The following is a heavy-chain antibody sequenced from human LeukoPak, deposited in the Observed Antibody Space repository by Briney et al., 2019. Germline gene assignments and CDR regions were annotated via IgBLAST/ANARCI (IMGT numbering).Heavy chain of an antibody. CDR1: GFTFDDYG. Sequence: GGSLRLSCAASGFTFDDYGMSWVRQAPGKGLEWVSGINWNGGSTGYADSVKGRFTISRDNAKNSLYLQTNSLRVEDTALYYCARDPYYGSGSHPRFDYWGQGTLVTVSS. J-gene: IGHJ4*02. V-gene: IGHV3-20*04. CDR2: INWNGGST. CDR3: ARDPYYGSGSHPRFDY. D-gene: IGHD3-10*01.